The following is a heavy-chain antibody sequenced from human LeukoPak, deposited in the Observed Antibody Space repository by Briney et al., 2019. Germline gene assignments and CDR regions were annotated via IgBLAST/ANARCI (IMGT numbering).Heavy chain of an antibody. CDR3: VRTRSYRPFGY. J-gene: IGHJ4*02. CDR2: ISSSGSTM. V-gene: IGHV3-48*01. D-gene: IGHD2-15*01. CDR1: GFTFSNYG. Sequence: GGSLRLSCAASGFTFSNYGVNWVRQSPGKGLEWVSYISSSGSTMYYADSVKGRFTISRDNAKDSLYLQMNSLRAEDTAVYYCVRTRSYRPFGYWGQGTLVTVSS.